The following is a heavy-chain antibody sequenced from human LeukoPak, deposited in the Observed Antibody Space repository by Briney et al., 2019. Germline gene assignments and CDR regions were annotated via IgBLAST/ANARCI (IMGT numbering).Heavy chain of an antibody. CDR3: ARGPRIAARLPDYYYYYMDV. CDR2: IYYSGST. D-gene: IGHD6-6*01. J-gene: IGHJ6*03. Sequence: ETLSLTCTVSDGSISSYYWSWIRQPPGKGLEWIGYIYYSGSTNYNPSLKSRVTISVDTSKNQFSLKLSSVTAADTAVYYCARGPRIAARLPDYYYYYMDVWGKGTTVTVSS. V-gene: IGHV4-59*01. CDR1: DGSISSYY.